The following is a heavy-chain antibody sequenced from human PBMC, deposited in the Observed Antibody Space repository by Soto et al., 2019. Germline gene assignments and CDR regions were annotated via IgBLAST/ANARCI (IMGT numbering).Heavy chain of an antibody. V-gene: IGHV3-15*01. D-gene: IGHD3-9*01. J-gene: IGHJ6*02. CDR1: GFTFRNAY. Sequence: GGSLRLSCIGSGFTFRNAYMSWVRQAPGKGLEWIGRIRNKADGETTDYAAPVKGRFTISRDDSKNTLYLQMNSLKTEETAVYSCATGIHWLQSPFYFSYYSMDVWGQGTTVTVSS. CDR3: ATGIHWLQSPFYFSYYSMDV. CDR2: IRNKADGETT.